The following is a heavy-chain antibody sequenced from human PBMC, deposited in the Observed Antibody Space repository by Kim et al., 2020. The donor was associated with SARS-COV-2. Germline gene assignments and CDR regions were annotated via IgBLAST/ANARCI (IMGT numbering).Heavy chain of an antibody. Sequence: GGSLRLSCAASGFTFNDFWMRWVRQAPGQGLLWVSRISQDGTTAIYADSVKDRFIISRDNAKNTLHLQMNSLRAEDTAVYYCATGFIGNGGNSDWGQGTMVTVAS. CDR3: ATGFIGNGGNSD. J-gene: IGHJ4*02. D-gene: IGHD2-21*01. V-gene: IGHV3-74*01. CDR2: ISQDGTTA. CDR1: GFTFNDFW.